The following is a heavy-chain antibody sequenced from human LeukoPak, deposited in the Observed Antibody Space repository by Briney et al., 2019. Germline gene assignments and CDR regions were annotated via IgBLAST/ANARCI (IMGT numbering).Heavy chain of an antibody. CDR3: ARVQGYCSSTSCPGGYFDY. J-gene: IGHJ4*02. CDR2: ISSSSSYI. V-gene: IGHV3-21*01. D-gene: IGHD2-2*01. CDR1: EFTFSSYS. Sequence: GGSLRLSCAASEFTFSSYSMNWVRQAPGKGLEWVSSISSSSSYIYYADSVKGRFTISRDNAKNSLYLQMNSLRAEDTAVYYCARVQGYCSSTSCPGGYFDYWGQGTLVTVSS.